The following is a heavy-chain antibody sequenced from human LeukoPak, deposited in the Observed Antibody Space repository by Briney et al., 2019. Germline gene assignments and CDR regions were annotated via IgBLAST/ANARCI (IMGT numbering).Heavy chain of an antibody. CDR3: ARVYCTAATCDNWLDP. CDR1: GYSFSTFW. Sequence: PGESLKISCRASGYSFSTFWITWVRQMPGKGLEWMGRIDPRDSYTNYSPSFEGHVSISVDKSISTAYLQWSGLKASDTAIYYRARVYCTAATCDNWLDPWGQGTLVTVSS. D-gene: IGHD2-8*02. J-gene: IGHJ5*02. V-gene: IGHV5-10-1*01. CDR2: IDPRDSYT.